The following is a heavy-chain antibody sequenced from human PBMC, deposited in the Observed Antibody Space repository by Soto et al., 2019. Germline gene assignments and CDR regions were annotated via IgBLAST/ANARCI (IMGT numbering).Heavy chain of an antibody. J-gene: IGHJ5*02. CDR3: ARVFHPGVSSSWYSVVGWFDP. V-gene: IGHV1-69*13. CDR1: GGTFSSYA. CDR2: IIPIFGTA. D-gene: IGHD6-13*01. Sequence: SVKVSCKASGGTFSSYAISWVRQAPGQGLEWMGGIIPIFGTANYAQKFQGRVTITADESTSTAYMELSSLRSEDTAVYYCARVFHPGVSSSWYSVVGWFDPWGQGTLVTVSS.